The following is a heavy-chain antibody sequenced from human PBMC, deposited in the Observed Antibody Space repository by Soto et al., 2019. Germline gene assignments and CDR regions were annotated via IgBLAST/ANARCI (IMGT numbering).Heavy chain of an antibody. Sequence: LRLSCAASGFTFSNYALHWVRQAPGKGLEWVSVISYDGTNKYFAASVKGRFTLSRDNSKNTLYLQMNSLRPEDTAVYYCARALYCTSTSCYIAVSVLGMDVWGQGTTVTVSS. V-gene: IGHV3-30-3*01. CDR1: GFTFSNYA. CDR3: ARALYCTSTSCYIAVSVLGMDV. CDR2: ISYDGTNK. J-gene: IGHJ6*02. D-gene: IGHD2-2*02.